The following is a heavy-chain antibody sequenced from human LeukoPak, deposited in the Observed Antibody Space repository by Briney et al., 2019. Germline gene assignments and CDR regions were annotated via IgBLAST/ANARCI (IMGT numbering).Heavy chain of an antibody. Sequence: SETLSLTCTVSGGSISHYYWSWIRQPPGKGLEWIGYIFYNGSTNYNPSLKSRVTISVDTSKIQFSLKVTSVTAADTAVYYCARLTATRYYYYGMDVWGQGTTAIVSS. CDR2: IFYNGST. CDR1: GGSISHYY. J-gene: IGHJ6*02. D-gene: IGHD5-24*01. V-gene: IGHV4-59*01. CDR3: ARLTATRYYYYGMDV.